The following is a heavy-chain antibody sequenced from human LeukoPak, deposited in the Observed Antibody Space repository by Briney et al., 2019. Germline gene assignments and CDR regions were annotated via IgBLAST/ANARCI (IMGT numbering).Heavy chain of an antibody. J-gene: IGHJ4*02. CDR3: ARDLPFDY. Sequence: SETLSLTCTVSGGSISSSSYYWGWIHQPPGKGLEWIGSIYYSGSTYYNPSLKSRVTISVDTSKNQFSLKLSSVTAADTAVYYCARDLPFDYWGQGTLVTVSS. CDR1: GGSISSSSYY. CDR2: IYYSGST. V-gene: IGHV4-39*07.